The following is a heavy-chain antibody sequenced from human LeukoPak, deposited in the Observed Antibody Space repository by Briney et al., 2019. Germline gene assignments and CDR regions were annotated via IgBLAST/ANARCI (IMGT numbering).Heavy chain of an antibody. CDR2: IYYSGST. Sequence: SETLSLTCTVPGGSISSGGYYWSRIRQHPGKGLEWIGYIYYSGSTYYNPSLKSRVTISVDTSKNQFSLKLSSVTAADTAVYYCARDRGRGGFSAFDYWGQGALVTVSS. D-gene: IGHD2-15*01. CDR1: GGSISSGGYY. V-gene: IGHV4-31*03. J-gene: IGHJ4*02. CDR3: ARDRGRGGFSAFDY.